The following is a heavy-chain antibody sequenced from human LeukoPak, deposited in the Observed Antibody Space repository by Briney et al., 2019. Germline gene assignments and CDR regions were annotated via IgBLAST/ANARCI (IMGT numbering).Heavy chain of an antibody. D-gene: IGHD3-9*01. V-gene: IGHV3-53*01. CDR2: IYSGGST. CDR3: ATELRGGLTGHVSYYYYGMDV. Sequence: GGSLRLSCAASGFTVSSNYMSWVRQAPGKGLEWVSVIYSGGSTYYADSVKGRFTISRDNSKNTLYLQMNSLRAEDTAVYHCATELRGGLTGHVSYYYYGMDVWGQGTTVTVSS. J-gene: IGHJ6*02. CDR1: GFTVSSNY.